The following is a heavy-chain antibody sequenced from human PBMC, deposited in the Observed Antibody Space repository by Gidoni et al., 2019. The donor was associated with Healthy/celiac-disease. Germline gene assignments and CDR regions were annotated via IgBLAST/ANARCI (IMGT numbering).Heavy chain of an antibody. Sequence: EVQLVASGGGLVQPGRSLRLSCAASGFTFDDYAMHWVRQAPGKGLEWVSGISWNSGSIGYADSVKGRFTISRDNAKNSLYLQMNSLRAEDTALYYCAKDIMGGSSSWYGLGYWGQGTLVTVSS. V-gene: IGHV3-9*01. CDR1: GFTFDDYA. CDR2: ISWNSGSI. J-gene: IGHJ4*02. D-gene: IGHD6-13*01. CDR3: AKDIMGGSSSWYGLGY.